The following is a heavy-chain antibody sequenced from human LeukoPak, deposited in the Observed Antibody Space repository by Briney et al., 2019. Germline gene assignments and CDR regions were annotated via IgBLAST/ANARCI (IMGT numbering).Heavy chain of an antibody. V-gene: IGHV3-73*01. D-gene: IGHD5-24*01. CDR1: GLTFSGSA. Sequence: GGSLKLSCAASGLTFSGSAMHWVRQASGKGLEWVGRIRSKANSYATAYAASVKGRFTISRDDSKNTAYLQMNSLKTKDTAVYYCTRGATTIFDYWGQGTLVTVSS. CDR3: TRGATTIFDY. CDR2: IRSKANSYAT. J-gene: IGHJ4*02.